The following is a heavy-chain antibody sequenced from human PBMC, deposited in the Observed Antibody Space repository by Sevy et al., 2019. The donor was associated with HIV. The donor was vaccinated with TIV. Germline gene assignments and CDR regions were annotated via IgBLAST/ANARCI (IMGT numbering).Heavy chain of an antibody. D-gene: IGHD1-1*01. CDR3: ARVRYNYGSYYFDY. CDR1: RFTFSDYY. J-gene: IGHJ4*02. Sequence: GGSLRLSCAASRFTFSDYYMSWIRQAPGKGLEWVSYISSGGTTMYYADSLKGRFTTSRDNAKNSLYLQRNSLRAEDTAVYYWARVRYNYGSYYFDYWGQGTLVTVSS. V-gene: IGHV3-11*01. CDR2: ISSGGTTM.